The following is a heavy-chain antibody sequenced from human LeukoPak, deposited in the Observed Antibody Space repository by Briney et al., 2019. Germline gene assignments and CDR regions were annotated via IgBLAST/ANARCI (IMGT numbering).Heavy chain of an antibody. D-gene: IGHD3/OR15-3a*01. CDR1: GFTVSTNY. CDR3: ARGRTRRFDY. V-gene: IGHV3-53*01. J-gene: IGHJ4*02. CDR2: IYTGGST. Sequence: GGSLRLSCAASGFTVSTNYMSWVRQAPGKGLEWVSVIYTGGSTYYADSVKGRFTISRDNSKNTLYLQMNSLRPDDTALYYCARGRTRRFDYRGQGTLVTVSS.